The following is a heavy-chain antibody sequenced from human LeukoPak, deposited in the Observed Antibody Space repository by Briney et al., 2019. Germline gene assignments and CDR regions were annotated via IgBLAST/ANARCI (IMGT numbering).Heavy chain of an antibody. CDR1: GGSISSSSYY. CDR3: ARFTYDFWSGYYGRDY. V-gene: IGHV4-39*07. Sequence: PSETLSLTCTVSGGSISSSSYYWGWIRQPPGKGLEWIGSIYYSGSTYYNPSLKSRVTISVDTSKNQFSLKLSSVTAADTAVYYCARFTYDFWSGYYGRDYWGQGTLVTVSS. D-gene: IGHD3-3*01. J-gene: IGHJ4*02. CDR2: IYYSGST.